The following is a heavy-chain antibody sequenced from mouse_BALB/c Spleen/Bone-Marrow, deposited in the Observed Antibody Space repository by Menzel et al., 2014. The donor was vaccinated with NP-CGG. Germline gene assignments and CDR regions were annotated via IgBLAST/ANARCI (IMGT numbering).Heavy chain of an antibody. D-gene: IGHD1-1*01. CDR3: ARNYYGSSYWYFDV. Sequence: VKLVESGPGLVQPSQRLSITCTVSGFSLTSYGVHWVRQSPGKGLEWLGVIWSGESTDYNAAFISRLSISKDNSKSQVFFKMNSLQANDTAIYYCARNYYGSSYWYFDVWGAGTTVTVSS. CDR1: GFSLTSYG. J-gene: IGHJ1*01. V-gene: IGHV2-2*02. CDR2: IWSGEST.